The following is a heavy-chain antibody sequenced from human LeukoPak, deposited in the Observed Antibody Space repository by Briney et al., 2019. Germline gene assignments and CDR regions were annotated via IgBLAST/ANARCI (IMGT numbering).Heavy chain of an antibody. V-gene: IGHV1-18*01. D-gene: IGHD2-15*01. J-gene: IGHJ4*02. Sequence: ASVKVSCKASGYTFTSYGISRVRQAPGQGLEWMGWISAYNGNTNYAQKLRGRVTMTTDTSTSTAYMELRSLRSDDTAVYYCARVDIYREFDYWGQGTLVTVSS. CDR2: ISAYNGNT. CDR1: GYTFTSYG. CDR3: ARVDIYREFDY.